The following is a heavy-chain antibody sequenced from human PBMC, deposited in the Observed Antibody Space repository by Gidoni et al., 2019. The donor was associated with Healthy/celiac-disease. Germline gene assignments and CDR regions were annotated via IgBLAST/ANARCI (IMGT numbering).Heavy chain of an antibody. CDR1: GFTFSSYG. J-gene: IGHJ4*02. V-gene: IGHV3-30*18. D-gene: IGHD3-3*01. CDR3: AKVHLEWLFMIPPDDY. CDR2: ISYDGSNK. Sequence: QVQLVESGGGVVQPGRSLRLSCAASGFTFSSYGMHWVRQAPGKGLEWVAVISYDGSNKYYADSVKGRFTISRDNSKNTLYLQMNSLRAEDTAVYYCAKVHLEWLFMIPPDDYWGQGTLVTVSS.